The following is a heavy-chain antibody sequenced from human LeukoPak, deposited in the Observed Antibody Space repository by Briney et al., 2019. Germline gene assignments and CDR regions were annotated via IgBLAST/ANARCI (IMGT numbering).Heavy chain of an antibody. V-gene: IGHV3-7*01. Sequence: GGSLRLSCVVSGFNFRSNWMSWVRQAPGKGLEWVANIKQDGSEKHYVDSVKGRFTISRDNSKNSLYLQMNILRVEDAPVYYCALGSYFDYWGQGTLVTVSS. CDR2: IKQDGSEK. D-gene: IGHD1-26*01. CDR1: GFNFRSNW. CDR3: ALGSYFDY. J-gene: IGHJ4*02.